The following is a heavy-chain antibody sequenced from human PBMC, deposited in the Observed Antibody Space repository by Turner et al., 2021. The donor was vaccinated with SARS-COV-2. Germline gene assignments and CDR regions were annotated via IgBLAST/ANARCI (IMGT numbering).Heavy chain of an antibody. J-gene: IGHJ4*02. Sequence: QLQLQESGPGLVKPSETLSLTCTVSGDSISSSSFYWGWIRQSPGKGLEWIGNFYYSGNTYYNPSLKSRVTTSADTSKKQFSLRLTSVTAADTAVYYCVRTPSGSYPHFNFWGQGTLVTVSS. D-gene: IGHD1-26*01. CDR3: VRTPSGSYPHFNF. CDR2: FYYSGNT. CDR1: GDSISSSSFY. V-gene: IGHV4-39*01.